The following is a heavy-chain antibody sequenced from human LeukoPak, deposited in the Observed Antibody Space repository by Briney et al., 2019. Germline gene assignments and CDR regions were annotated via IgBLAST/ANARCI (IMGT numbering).Heavy chain of an antibody. CDR3: ARSRDAYNFYWFDS. J-gene: IGHJ5*01. V-gene: IGHV4-4*07. D-gene: IGHD5-24*01. CDR2: FYNSGGA. Sequence: SQTLSLTCSISGGAITSHYWTWIRQPPGKGLEWIGHFYNSGGAKYNSSLKCRVAISVDTSKNQFFLSLSSLTAADTAVYYCARSRDAYNFYWFDSWGQGTRVTVSS. CDR1: GGAITSHY.